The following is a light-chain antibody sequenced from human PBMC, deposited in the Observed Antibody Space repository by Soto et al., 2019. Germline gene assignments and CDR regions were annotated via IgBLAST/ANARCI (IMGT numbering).Light chain of an antibody. Sequence: IMLTQSPGTLSLSRGERATLSCLASQSVSSSCLAWYQQKPGQAPRLLIYGASSRATGIPDRFSGSGSGTDFTLTISRLEPEDFAVYYCQQYGSSPPITFGQGTRPEIK. V-gene: IGKV3-20*01. CDR3: QQYGSSPPIT. CDR1: QSVSSSC. J-gene: IGKJ5*01. CDR2: GAS.